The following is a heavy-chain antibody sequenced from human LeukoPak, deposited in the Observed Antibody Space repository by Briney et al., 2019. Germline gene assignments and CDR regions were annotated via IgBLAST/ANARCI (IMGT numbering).Heavy chain of an antibody. D-gene: IGHD6-13*01. J-gene: IGHJ4*02. V-gene: IGHV3-48*02. CDR1: GLTFSRYS. CDR2: ISGSSSTI. Sequence: GGSLRLSCAASGLTFSRYSMNWVRQATGKGLEWVSYISGSSSTIYYADSVKGRFTISRDNAKNSLYLQMNSLRDEDTAVYYCARGAGRGGYYFDYWGQGTLVSVSS. CDR3: ARGAGRGGYYFDY.